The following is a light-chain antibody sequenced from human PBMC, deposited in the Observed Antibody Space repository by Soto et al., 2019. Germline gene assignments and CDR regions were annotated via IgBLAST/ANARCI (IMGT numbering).Light chain of an antibody. J-gene: IGKJ4*01. CDR1: QSIRAW. CDR3: QQYNSNPLT. CDR2: KAS. V-gene: IGKV1-5*03. Sequence: DIRMTQSPSTLSASVGDRVIITCRASQSIRAWLAWYQQKPGKAPKLLIYKASSLESGVPSRFSGSGSGTEFTLTISGLQPDDFATYHCQQYNSNPLTFGGGTKVEIK.